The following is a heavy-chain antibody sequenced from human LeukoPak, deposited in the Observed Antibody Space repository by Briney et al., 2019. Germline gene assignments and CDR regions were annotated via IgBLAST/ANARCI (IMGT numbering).Heavy chain of an antibody. Sequence: PSETLSLTCTVSGGSISSGSYYWSWIRQPAGKGLEWIGRIYTSGSTNYNPSLKSRVTISVDTSKNQFSLKLSSVTAADTAVYYCAGGIVADAFDIWGQGTMVTVSS. CDR1: GGSISSGSYY. V-gene: IGHV4-61*02. D-gene: IGHD3-16*01. J-gene: IGHJ3*02. CDR3: AGGIVADAFDI. CDR2: IYTSGST.